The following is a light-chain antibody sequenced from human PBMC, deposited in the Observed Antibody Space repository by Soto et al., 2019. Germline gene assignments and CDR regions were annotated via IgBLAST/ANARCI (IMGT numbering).Light chain of an antibody. V-gene: IGKV3-20*01. CDR3: QQYATSPHT. J-gene: IGKJ2*01. CDR1: QSVSSSQ. Sequence: EIVLTQSPGTLSLSPGESATLSCRVSQSVSSSQVAWYQLKPGQAPRLLIYGASSRATGIPDRFSGVGSETDFTLTISRLEPEDFAVYYCQQYATSPHTFGQGTKLEIK. CDR2: GAS.